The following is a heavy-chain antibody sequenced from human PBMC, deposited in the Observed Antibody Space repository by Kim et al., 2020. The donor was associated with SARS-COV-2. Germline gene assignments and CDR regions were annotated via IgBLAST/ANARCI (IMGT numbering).Heavy chain of an antibody. Sequence: GGSLRLSCAASGFTVSSNYMSWVRQAPGKGLEWVSVIYSGGSTYYADSVKGRFTISRDNSKNTLYLQMNSLRAEDTAVYYCARGGARYSGYDTPYYFDYWGQGTLVTVSS. CDR1: GFTVSSNY. CDR2: IYSGGST. D-gene: IGHD5-12*01. CDR3: ARGGARYSGYDTPYYFDY. J-gene: IGHJ4*02. V-gene: IGHV3-53*01.